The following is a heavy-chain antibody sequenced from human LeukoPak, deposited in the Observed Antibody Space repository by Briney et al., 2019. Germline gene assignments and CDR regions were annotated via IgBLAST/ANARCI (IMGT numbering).Heavy chain of an antibody. Sequence: SVKVSCKASGGTFSSYAISWVRQAPGQGLGWMGGIIPIFGTANYAQKFQGRVTITTDESTSTAYMELRSLRSEDTAVYYCARNSHGYSSGWLQFNFDYWGQGTLVTVSS. CDR1: GGTFSSYA. D-gene: IGHD6-19*01. J-gene: IGHJ4*02. CDR3: ARNSHGYSSGWLQFNFDY. CDR2: IIPIFGTA. V-gene: IGHV1-69*05.